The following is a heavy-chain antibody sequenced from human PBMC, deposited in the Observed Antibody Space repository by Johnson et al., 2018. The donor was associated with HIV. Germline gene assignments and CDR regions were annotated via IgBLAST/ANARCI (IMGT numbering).Heavy chain of an antibody. V-gene: IGHV3-33*01. CDR1: GFTFSSYG. D-gene: IGHD1-26*01. CDR2: IWYDGSNK. J-gene: IGHJ3*02. CDR3: ARDSPGAGWERRSGSFDI. Sequence: QVQLVESGGGLVQPGGSLRLSCAASGFTFSSYGMHWVRQAPGKGLEWVAVIWYDGSNKYYADSVKGRFTISRDNSKNTLYLQMNSLRAEDTAVYYCARDSPGAGWERRSGSFDIWGQETMVTVSS.